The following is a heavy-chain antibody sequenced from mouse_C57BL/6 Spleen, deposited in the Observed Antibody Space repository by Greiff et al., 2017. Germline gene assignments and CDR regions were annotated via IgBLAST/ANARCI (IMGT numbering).Heavy chain of an antibody. V-gene: IGHV1-69*01. CDR1: GYTFTSYW. CDR2: IDPSDSYT. D-gene: IGHD1-1*02. Sequence: QVQLQQPGAELVMPGASVKLSCKASGYTFTSYWMHWVKQRPGQGLEWIGEIDPSDSYTNYNQKFKGKSTLTVDKSSSTAHMQLSSLTSEDSAVYYCARERWDYWGQGTTLTVSS. J-gene: IGHJ2*01. CDR3: ARERWDY.